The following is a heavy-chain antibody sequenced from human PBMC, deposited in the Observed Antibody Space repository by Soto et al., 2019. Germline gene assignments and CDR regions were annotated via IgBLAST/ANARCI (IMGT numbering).Heavy chain of an antibody. D-gene: IGHD3-10*01. V-gene: IGHV4-30-4*01. CDR1: CASINSGDYY. CDR2: IYYSGST. CDR3: AGILMNYYRLDY. J-gene: IGHJ4*02. Sequence: PSETLSLTCTVSCASINSGDYYWSWIRQPPGKGLEWIGHIYYSGSTYYNPSLKSRAGISVDSSKSQVSLKLTSVTAADTAVYFCAGILMNYYRLDYWGKGALVTDSS.